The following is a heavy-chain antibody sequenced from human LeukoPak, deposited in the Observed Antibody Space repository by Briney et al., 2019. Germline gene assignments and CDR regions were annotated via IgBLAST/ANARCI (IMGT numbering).Heavy chain of an antibody. Sequence: SETLSLTCTVSGGSISSYYWSWIRQPPGKGLEWIGYIYYSGSTNYNPSLRSRVTISVDTSKNQFSLKLSSVTAADTAVYYCARTDILTGYTPRYGMDVWGQGTTVTVSS. CDR3: ARTDILTGYTPRYGMDV. CDR2: IYYSGST. V-gene: IGHV4-59*01. D-gene: IGHD3-9*01. CDR1: GGSISSYY. J-gene: IGHJ6*02.